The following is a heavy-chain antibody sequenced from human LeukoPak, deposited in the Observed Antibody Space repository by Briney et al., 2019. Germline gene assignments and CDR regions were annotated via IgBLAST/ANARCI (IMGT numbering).Heavy chain of an antibody. CDR2: IYPGDSDT. V-gene: IGHV5-51*01. J-gene: IGHJ4*02. D-gene: IGHD2-15*01. CDR3: ARHPLEDCSGGSCYGPADY. Sequence: GESLKISCKGSGYSFTNYWIGWVRQMPGKGPEWMGIIYPGDSDTRYSPSFQGQVTISADKSISTAYLQWSSLKASDTAMYYCARHPLEDCSGGSCYGPADYWGQGTLVTVSS. CDR1: GYSFTNYW.